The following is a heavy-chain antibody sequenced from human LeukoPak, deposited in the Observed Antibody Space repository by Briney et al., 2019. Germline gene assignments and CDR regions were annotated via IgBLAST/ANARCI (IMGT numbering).Heavy chain of an antibody. CDR1: GVSISSYY. CDR2: IYYSGST. V-gene: IGHV4-59*08. Sequence: PSETLSLTCTVSGVSISSYYWSWIRQPPGKGLEWIGYIYYSGSTNYNPSLKSRVTISVDTSKNQFSLKLSSVTAADTAVYYCARHSERWLGAFDIWGQGTMVTVSS. D-gene: IGHD6-19*01. J-gene: IGHJ3*02. CDR3: ARHSERWLGAFDI.